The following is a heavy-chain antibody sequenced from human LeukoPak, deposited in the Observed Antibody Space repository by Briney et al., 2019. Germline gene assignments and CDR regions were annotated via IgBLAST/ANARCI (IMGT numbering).Heavy chain of an antibody. CDR3: ARAGYCSGGSCYSGSSYFDY. CDR2: IYYSGST. CDR1: GGSISSYY. J-gene: IGHJ4*02. D-gene: IGHD2-15*01. Sequence: SETLSLTCTVSGGSISSYYWSWIRQPPGKGLEWIGYIYYSGSTNYNPSLKSRVTISVDTSKNQFSLKLSSVTAADTAVYYCARAGYCSGGSCYSGSSYFDYWGQGTLVTVSS. V-gene: IGHV4-59*12.